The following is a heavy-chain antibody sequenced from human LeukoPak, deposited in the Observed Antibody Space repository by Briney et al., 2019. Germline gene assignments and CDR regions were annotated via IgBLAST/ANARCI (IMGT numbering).Heavy chain of an antibody. Sequence: ASVKVSCKASGYTFTGYHMHWVRQAPGQGLEWMGWINTNTGNPTYAQGFTGRFVFSLDTSVSTAYLQISSLKAEDTAVYYCARIDVTDYFDYWGQGTLVTVSS. V-gene: IGHV7-4-1*02. D-gene: IGHD2-8*02. J-gene: IGHJ4*02. CDR2: INTNTGNP. CDR1: GYTFTGYH. CDR3: ARIDVTDYFDY.